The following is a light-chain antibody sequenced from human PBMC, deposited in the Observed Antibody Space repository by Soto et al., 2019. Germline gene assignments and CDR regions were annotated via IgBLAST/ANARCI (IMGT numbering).Light chain of an antibody. CDR3: QQYYSTPLT. CDR1: QSVLYSSNNKNY. J-gene: IGKJ4*01. V-gene: IGKV4-1*01. CDR2: WAS. Sequence: DIVMTQSPDSLAVSLGERATINCKSSQSVLYSSNNKNYLAWYQQKPGQPPKLLIYWASTRESGVPDRFSGRGSGKDFPLTIRILQAEDVAVYYCQQYYSTPLTFGGGTKVEIK.